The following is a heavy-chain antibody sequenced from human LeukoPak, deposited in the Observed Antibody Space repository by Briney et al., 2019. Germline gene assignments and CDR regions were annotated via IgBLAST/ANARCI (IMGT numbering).Heavy chain of an antibody. V-gene: IGHV4-30-4*08. CDR3: ARNDRLGGYSPHWFDP. CDR1: GASISSGVHY. D-gene: IGHD5-12*01. Sequence: SQTLSLTCTVSGASISSGVHYWSWVRHHPAKGLEWIGYIFYTGSAYYNPSLRSRVTISIDTSTNQISLNLTSVTAADTAVYYCARNDRLGGYSPHWFDPWGQGTLVTVSS. J-gene: IGHJ5*02. CDR2: IFYTGSA.